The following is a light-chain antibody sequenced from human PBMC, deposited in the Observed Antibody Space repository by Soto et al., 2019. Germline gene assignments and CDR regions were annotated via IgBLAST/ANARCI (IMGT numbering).Light chain of an antibody. J-gene: IGKJ4*01. V-gene: IGKV1-5*01. CDR2: DAS. CDR3: QHYSTRSGVT. Sequence: IQITQSPSTLSASVGDRVIITCRASQDISGWLAWYQQKPGKAPKLLVFDASSLEDGVPSRFSGSGSGTEFTLTVSNLQSDDFATYYCQHYSTRSGVTFGGGTKVDI. CDR1: QDISGW.